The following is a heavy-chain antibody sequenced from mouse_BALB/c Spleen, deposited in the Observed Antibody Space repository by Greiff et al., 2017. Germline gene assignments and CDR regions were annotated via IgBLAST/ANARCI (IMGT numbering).Heavy chain of an antibody. V-gene: IGHV5-6-4*01. CDR2: ISSGGSYT. D-gene: IGHD2-10*02. J-gene: IGHJ4*01. Sequence: EVKLEESGGGLVQPGGSRKLSCAASGFTFSSFGMHWVRQAPEKGLEWVAYISSGGSYTYYPDSVKGRFTISRDNAKNTLYLQMSSLKSEDTAMYYCTRDEYGNPYYYAMDYWGQGTSVTVSS. CDR1: GFTFSSFG. CDR3: TRDEYGNPYYYAMDY.